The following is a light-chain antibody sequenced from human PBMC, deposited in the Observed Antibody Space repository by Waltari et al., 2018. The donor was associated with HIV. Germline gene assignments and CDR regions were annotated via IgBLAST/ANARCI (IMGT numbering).Light chain of an antibody. J-gene: IGLJ1*01. Sequence: SYELTQPPSVSVSPEQTATITCSGDALPKKSAYWYRQKSGQAPSLVIYDDNKRAAGIPDRISACKSGTVATLTLTGAQVEDEAVYYCYSTDNGDKHKGVFGAGTLVTVL. CDR2: DDN. CDR3: YSTDNGDKHKGV. CDR1: ALPKKS. V-gene: IGLV3-10*01.